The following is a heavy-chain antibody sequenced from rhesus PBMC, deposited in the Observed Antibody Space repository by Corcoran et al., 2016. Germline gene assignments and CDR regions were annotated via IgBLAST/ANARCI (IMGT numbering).Heavy chain of an antibody. V-gene: IGHV4-99*01. CDR1: GYSISSGYY. J-gene: IGHJ4*01. Sequence: QVQLQESGPGLVKPSETLSLTCAVSGYSISSGYYWGWIRQPPGKGLEYIGYISGSSGSTYYNPPLKSRVTISKDTSKNQFSLKLSSVTAADTAVYYCASYCTGSGCYSWDFDYWGQGVLVTVSS. D-gene: IGHD2-21*01. CDR3: ASYCTGSGCYSWDFDY. CDR2: ISGSSGST.